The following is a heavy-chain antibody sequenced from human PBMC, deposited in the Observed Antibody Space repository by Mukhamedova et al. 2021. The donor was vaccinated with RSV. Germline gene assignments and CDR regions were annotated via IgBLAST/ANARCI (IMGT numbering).Heavy chain of an antibody. V-gene: IGHV4-39*07. CDR2: IYYSGST. J-gene: IGHJ2*01. Sequence: GKGLEWIGSIYYSGSTYYNPSLKSRVTISVDTSKNQFSLKLSSVTAADTAVYYCARPSEIHYYDSSGYFGYFDLWGRGTLVTVSS. D-gene: IGHD3-22*01. CDR3: ARPSEIHYYDSSGYFGYFDL.